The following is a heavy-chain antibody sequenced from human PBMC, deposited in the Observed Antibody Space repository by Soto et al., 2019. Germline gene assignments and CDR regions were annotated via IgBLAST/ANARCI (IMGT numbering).Heavy chain of an antibody. CDR2: IYYSGST. D-gene: IGHD6-13*01. Sequence: QLQLQESGPGLVKPSETLSLTCTVSGGSISSSSYYWGWIRQPPGKGLEWIGSIYYSGSTYYNPSLKSRVTLSVDTSRNQYSLKLSSVTAAATAVYYCARQVQLLVCAAYYDYWGQGTLVTVSS. J-gene: IGHJ4*02. V-gene: IGHV4-39*01. CDR1: GGSISSSSYY. CDR3: ARQVQLLVCAAYYDY.